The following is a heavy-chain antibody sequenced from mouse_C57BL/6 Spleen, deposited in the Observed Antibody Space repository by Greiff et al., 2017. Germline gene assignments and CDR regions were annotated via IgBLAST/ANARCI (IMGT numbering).Heavy chain of an antibody. V-gene: IGHV1-63*01. J-gene: IGHJ2*01. CDR3: ARCYYGSSPYYFDY. CDR2: IYPGGGYT. Sequence: QVQLKESGAELVRPGTSVKMSCKASGYTFTNYWIGWAKQRPGHGLAWIGDIYPGGGYTNYNEKFKGKATLTADKSSSTAYMQFSSLTSEDSAIYYCARCYYGSSPYYFDYWGQGTTLTVSS. CDR1: GYTFTNYW. D-gene: IGHD1-1*01.